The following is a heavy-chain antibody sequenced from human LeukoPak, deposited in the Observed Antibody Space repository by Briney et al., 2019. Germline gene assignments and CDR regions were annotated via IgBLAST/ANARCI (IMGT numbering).Heavy chain of an antibody. J-gene: IGHJ3*02. V-gene: IGHV3-53*01. Sequence: PGGSLRLSCAASWFMVSSNYMSWVRQAPGKGLEWVSVIYSGGSTYYAHSVKGRFTISRDNSKNTLYLQMNSLRAEDTAMYYCARGKDDAFDIWGQGTMVTVSS. CDR1: WFMVSSNY. CDR2: IYSGGST. CDR3: ARGKDDAFDI.